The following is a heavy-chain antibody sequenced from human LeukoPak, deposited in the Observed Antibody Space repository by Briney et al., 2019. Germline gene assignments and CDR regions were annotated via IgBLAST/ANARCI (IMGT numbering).Heavy chain of an antibody. D-gene: IGHD6-19*01. CDR1: GGSVSSGSYY. J-gene: IGHJ6*03. CDR3: ARAGSSGWPLDYYYMDV. CDR2: IYTSGST. Sequence: PSQTLSPTCTVSGGSVSSGSYYWSWIRQPAGKGLEWIGRIYTSGSTNYNPSLKSRVTISVDTSKNQFSLKLSSVTAADTAVYYCARAGSSGWPLDYYYMDVWGKGTTVTVSS. V-gene: IGHV4-61*02.